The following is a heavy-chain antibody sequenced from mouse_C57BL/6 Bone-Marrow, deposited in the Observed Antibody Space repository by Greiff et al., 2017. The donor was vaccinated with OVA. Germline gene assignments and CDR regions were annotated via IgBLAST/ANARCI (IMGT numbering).Heavy chain of an antibody. D-gene: IGHD2-3*01. CDR2: IWRGGST. J-gene: IGHJ3*01. CDR3: ARDDGVDGYYAWFAY. CDR1: GFSLTSYG. V-gene: IGHV2-2*01. Sequence: VQLQQSGPGLVQPSQSLSITCTVSGFSLTSYGVHWVRQSPGKGLEWLGVIWRGGSTDYNAAFISSLSISTDNSKCHVSFQMNSLQADDTAIYDCARDDGVDGYYAWFAYWGQGTLVTVSA.